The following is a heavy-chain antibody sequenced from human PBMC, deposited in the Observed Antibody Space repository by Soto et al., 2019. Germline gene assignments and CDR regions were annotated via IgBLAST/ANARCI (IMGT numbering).Heavy chain of an antibody. D-gene: IGHD3-9*01. CDR2: IYDSGST. J-gene: IGHJ3*02. Sequence: PSETLSLTCTVSGASFSHFYWSWIRQPPGKGLEWLGYIYDSGSTNYNPSLKSRVTMSVDTSKTQVSLDLGSVTAADTAVYFCAASYYGILTGHFAFEIWGHGTMVTVSS. V-gene: IGHV4-59*01. CDR3: AASYYGILTGHFAFEI. CDR1: GASFSHFY.